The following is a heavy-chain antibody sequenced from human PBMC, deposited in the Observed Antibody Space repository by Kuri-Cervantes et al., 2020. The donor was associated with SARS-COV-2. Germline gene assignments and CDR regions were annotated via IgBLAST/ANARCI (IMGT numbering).Heavy chain of an antibody. V-gene: IGHV3-48*04. CDR1: TITFSNCR. Sequence: GESLKISCAASTITFSNCRMSRVRQAPGKGLEWVSYISSSGSTIYYADSVKGRFTISRDNAKNSLYLQMNSLRAEDTAVYYCARDGYDFWSNEYYFDYWGQGTLVTVSS. D-gene: IGHD3-3*01. J-gene: IGHJ4*02. CDR3: ARDGYDFWSNEYYFDY. CDR2: ISSSGSTI.